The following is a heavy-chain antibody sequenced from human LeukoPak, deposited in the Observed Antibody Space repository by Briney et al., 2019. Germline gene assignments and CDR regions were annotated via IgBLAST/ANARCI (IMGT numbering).Heavy chain of an antibody. J-gene: IGHJ4*02. CDR2: INHSGST. V-gene: IGHV4-34*01. D-gene: IGHD1-26*01. CDR1: GGSFSGYY. Sequence: SETLSLTCAVYGGSFSGYYWSWIRQPPGKGLEWIGEINHSGSTNYNPSLKSRVTISVDTSKNQFSLKLSSVTAADTAVYYCARGDSSVGLNYWGQGTLVTASS. CDR3: ARGDSSVGLNY.